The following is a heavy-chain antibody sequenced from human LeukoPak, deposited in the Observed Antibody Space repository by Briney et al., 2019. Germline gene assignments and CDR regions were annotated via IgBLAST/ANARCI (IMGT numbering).Heavy chain of an antibody. CDR3: ARQYYDVLTGFYIHFDY. CDR2: IWPGDSDT. CDR1: GYIFTRFW. D-gene: IGHD3-9*01. V-gene: IGHV5-51*01. Sequence: GESLKISCMGSGYIFTRFWIGWVRQMPGKGLEWMGIIWPGDSDTRYNPSFQGQVTISVDKSISTAYLQWSSLKASDTAIYYCARQYYDVLTGFYIHFDYWGQGTLVTVSS. J-gene: IGHJ4*02.